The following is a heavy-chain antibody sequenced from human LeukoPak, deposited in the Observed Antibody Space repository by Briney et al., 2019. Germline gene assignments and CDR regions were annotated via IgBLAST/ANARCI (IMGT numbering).Heavy chain of an antibody. CDR2: INPNSGGT. Sequence: GASVKVSCKASGYTFTGYYMHWVRQAPGQGLERMGWINPNSGGTSYAQKFQGRVTMTRDTSISTAYMELSRLRSDDTAVYYCARTLIAAPVDYWGQGALVTVSS. CDR1: GYTFTGYY. J-gene: IGHJ4*02. V-gene: IGHV1-2*02. CDR3: ARTLIAAPVDY. D-gene: IGHD6-6*01.